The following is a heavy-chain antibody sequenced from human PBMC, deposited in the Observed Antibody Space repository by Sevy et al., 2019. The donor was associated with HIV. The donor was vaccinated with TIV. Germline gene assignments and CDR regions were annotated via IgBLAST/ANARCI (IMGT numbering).Heavy chain of an antibody. Sequence: SENLSLTCTVSGGSISSYYWSWIRQPPGKGLEWIGYIYYSGSTNYNPSLKSRVTISVDTSKNQFSLKLSSVTAADTAVYYCARTTVTTTPIFDYWGQGTLVTVSS. J-gene: IGHJ4*02. D-gene: IGHD4-17*01. V-gene: IGHV4-59*01. CDR2: IYYSGST. CDR1: GGSISSYY. CDR3: ARTTVTTTPIFDY.